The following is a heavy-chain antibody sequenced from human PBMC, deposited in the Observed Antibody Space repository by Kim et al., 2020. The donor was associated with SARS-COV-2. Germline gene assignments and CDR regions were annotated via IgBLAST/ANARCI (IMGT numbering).Heavy chain of an antibody. Sequence: GGSLRLSCAASGFTFSSYWMNWVRQAPGKGLVWVSRINSDGSSTSYADSVKGRFTISRDNAKNTLYLQMNSLRAEDTAVYYCARGDGSGSYYQGGFDYWGQGTLVTVSS. CDR1: GFTFSSYW. D-gene: IGHD3-10*01. J-gene: IGHJ4*02. CDR3: ARGDGSGSYYQGGFDY. V-gene: IGHV3-74*01. CDR2: INSDGSST.